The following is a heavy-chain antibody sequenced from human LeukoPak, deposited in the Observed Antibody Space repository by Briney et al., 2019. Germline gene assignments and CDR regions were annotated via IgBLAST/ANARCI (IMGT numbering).Heavy chain of an antibody. J-gene: IGHJ6*03. D-gene: IGHD2-2*01. CDR1: GYTFTSYD. Sequence: SVKVSCKASGYTFTSYDISWVRQAPGQGLEWMGGIIPIFGTANYAQKFQGRVTITADESTSTAYMELSSLRSEDTAVYYCARAWAVEPADHYYYYYYMDVWGKGTTVTVSS. CDR3: ARAWAVEPADHYYYYYYMDV. CDR2: IIPIFGTA. V-gene: IGHV1-69*13.